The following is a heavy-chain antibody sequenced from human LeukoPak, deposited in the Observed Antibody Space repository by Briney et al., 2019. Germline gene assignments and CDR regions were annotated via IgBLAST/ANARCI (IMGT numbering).Heavy chain of an antibody. CDR2: IRYDGSNK. D-gene: IGHD2-2*01. CDR1: GFTFSRFG. V-gene: IGHV3-30*02. J-gene: IGHJ4*02. Sequence: PGGSLRLSCAASGFTFSRFGMPWGRQAPGKGLEWVAFIRYDGSNKYYADSVKGRFTISRDNSKNTLYLQMNSLRAEDTAVYYCAKDGASQLYPYYFDYWGQGTLVTVSS. CDR3: AKDGASQLYPYYFDY.